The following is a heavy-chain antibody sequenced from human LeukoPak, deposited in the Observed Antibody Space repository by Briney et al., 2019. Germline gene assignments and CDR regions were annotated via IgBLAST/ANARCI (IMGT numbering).Heavy chain of an antibody. Sequence: GGSLRLSCAASGFTFSRNSMNWVRQAPGKGLEWVSSISTSSSYIYYADSVKGRFTISRDNAKNSLYLQMNSLRAEDTAVYYCARAGNYYGRHTNWFDPWGQGTLVTVSS. CDR2: ISTSSSYI. CDR3: ARAGNYYGRHTNWFDP. D-gene: IGHD3-10*01. J-gene: IGHJ5*02. CDR1: GFTFSRNS. V-gene: IGHV3-21*01.